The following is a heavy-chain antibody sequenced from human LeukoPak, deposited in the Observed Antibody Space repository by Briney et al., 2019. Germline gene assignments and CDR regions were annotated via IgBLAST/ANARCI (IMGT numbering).Heavy chain of an antibody. V-gene: IGHV4-34*01. D-gene: IGHD1-26*01. J-gene: IGHJ5*02. CDR1: GGSFSGYY. CDR3: ARCVGATLPWFDP. CDR2: INHSGST. Sequence: PSETLSLTCAVYGGSFSGYYWSWIRQPPGKGLEWIGEINHSGSTNYNPSLKSRVTISVDTSKNQFSLKLSSVTAADTAVYYCARCVGATLPWFDPWGQGTLATVSS.